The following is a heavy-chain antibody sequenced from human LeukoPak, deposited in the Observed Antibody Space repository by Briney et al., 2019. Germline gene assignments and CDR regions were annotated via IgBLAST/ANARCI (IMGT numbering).Heavy chain of an antibody. CDR3: ARVVVVTAITYYGMDV. D-gene: IGHD2-21*02. J-gene: IGHJ6*02. V-gene: IGHV1-18*01. Sequence: ASVKVSCKASGYTFTSYGISWVRQAPGQGLEWMGWISAYNGNTNYAQKLQGRVTMTTDTSTSTAYMELRSLRSDDTAVYYCARVVVVTAITYYGMDVWGQGTTVTVSS. CDR2: ISAYNGNT. CDR1: GYTFTSYG.